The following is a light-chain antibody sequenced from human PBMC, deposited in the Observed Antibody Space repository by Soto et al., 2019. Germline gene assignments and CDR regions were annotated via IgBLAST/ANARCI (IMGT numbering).Light chain of an antibody. CDR1: QSVSNNY. V-gene: IGKV3-20*01. J-gene: IGKJ1*01. CDR3: QLYGTSPKP. CDR2: GAS. Sequence: VLTQSPGTLSLSPGERGALSCGASQSVSNNYLAWYQQKPGQAPRSLIYGASSRATGIPDRFSGSGSGTDFTLSISRLEPEDVAVYYCQLYGTSPKPFGQGTKVDIK.